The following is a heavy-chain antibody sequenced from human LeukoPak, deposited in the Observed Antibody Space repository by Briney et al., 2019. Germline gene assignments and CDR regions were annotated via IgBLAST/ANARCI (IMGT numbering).Heavy chain of an antibody. CDR3: ARDLGDYGVDY. D-gene: IGHD4-17*01. CDR1: GGSFSGYY. Sequence: SETLSLTCAVYGGSFSGYYWSWIRQPPGKGLEWIGEINHSGSTNYNPSLKSRVTISVDTSKNQFSLKLSSVTAADPAVYYCARDLGDYGVDYWGQGTLVTVSS. V-gene: IGHV4-34*01. CDR2: INHSGST. J-gene: IGHJ4*02.